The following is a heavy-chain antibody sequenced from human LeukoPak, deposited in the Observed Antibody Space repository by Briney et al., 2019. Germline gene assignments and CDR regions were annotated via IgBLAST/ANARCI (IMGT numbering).Heavy chain of an antibody. CDR2: VSSDGGTK. D-gene: IGHD3-10*01. J-gene: IGHJ4*02. V-gene: IGHV3-30*18. Sequence: GGSLRLSCTASKFTFSNYGMQWVRQAPGKGLEWVAVVSSDGGTKYYADSEKGRFTISRDNSRNTMYLQMDSLRAEDTAVYYCAKEYDTGGYGANFDYWGQGTLVTVSS. CDR1: KFTFSNYG. CDR3: AKEYDTGGYGANFDY.